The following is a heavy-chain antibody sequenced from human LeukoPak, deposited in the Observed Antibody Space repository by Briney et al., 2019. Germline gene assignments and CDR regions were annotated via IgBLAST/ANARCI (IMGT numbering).Heavy chain of an antibody. V-gene: IGHV3-74*03. CDR2: INNDVSYT. J-gene: IGHJ3*02. CDR1: GFTFSTHW. D-gene: IGHD2-2*02. CDR3: ARAYGSGYCSTTSCYRYDALDI. Sequence: GGSLRLSCVATGFTFSTHWMHWVRQAPGKGLVWVSRINNDVSYTTHADSVKGRFTISRDNAKNTLFLQMNSLRAEDTAVYYCARAYGSGYCSTTSCYRYDALDIWGQGKMVTVSS.